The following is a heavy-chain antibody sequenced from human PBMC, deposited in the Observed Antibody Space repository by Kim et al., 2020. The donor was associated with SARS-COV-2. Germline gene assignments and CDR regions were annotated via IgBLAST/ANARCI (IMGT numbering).Heavy chain of an antibody. CDR3: ARVKERPHSSGYYPLVRDAFDI. Sequence: GGSLRLSCAVSGFTFSSYAMHWVRQAPGKGLEWVAVISYDGSNKYYADSVKGRFTISRDNSKNTLYLQMNSLRAEDTAVYYCARVKERPHSSGYYPLVRDAFDIWGQGTMVTVSS. CDR2: ISYDGSNK. D-gene: IGHD3-22*01. CDR1: GFTFSSYA. J-gene: IGHJ3*02. V-gene: IGHV3-30*04.